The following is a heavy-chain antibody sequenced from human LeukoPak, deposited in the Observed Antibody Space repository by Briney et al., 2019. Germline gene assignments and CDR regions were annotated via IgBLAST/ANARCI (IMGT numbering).Heavy chain of an antibody. CDR2: ISSTSTYI. CDR1: GFTFSTFS. Sequence: GGSLRLSCAASGFTFSTFSMNWVRQAPGEGLEWVSSISSTSTYIYYADSVRGRFTISRDNAKNSLYLQMNSLRAEDTAVYYCTRRFYDSSGSHAYDIWGQGTMVTVSS. V-gene: IGHV3-21*01. J-gene: IGHJ3*02. CDR3: TRRFYDSSGSHAYDI. D-gene: IGHD3-22*01.